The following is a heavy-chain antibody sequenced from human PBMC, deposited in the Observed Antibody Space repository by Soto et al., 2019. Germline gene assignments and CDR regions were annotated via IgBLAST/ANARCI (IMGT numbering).Heavy chain of an antibody. CDR1: GGYSSSSSCY. CDR2: IYYSGRT. V-gene: IGHV4-39*01. Sequence: PSGTMSLTCIVFGGYSSSSSCYCSWIRKPPGKGLEWIGSIYYSGRTYYNPSFESRVTITIETSKNQISLKLSAVTATDTTVYYCPTQRTTVVTQAYFDHWGQGALVTVSS. J-gene: IGHJ4*02. CDR3: PTQRTTVVTQAYFDH. D-gene: IGHD2-21*02.